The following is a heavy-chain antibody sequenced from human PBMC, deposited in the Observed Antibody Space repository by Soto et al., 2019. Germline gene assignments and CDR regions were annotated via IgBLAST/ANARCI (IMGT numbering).Heavy chain of an antibody. CDR3: ARGVVPAAQFTFKKGNWFDP. CDR1: GFTFSSYS. V-gene: IGHV3-48*01. J-gene: IGHJ5*02. D-gene: IGHD2-2*01. Sequence: GGSLRLSCAASGFTFSSYSMNWVRQAPGKGLEWVSYISSSSSTIYYADSVKGRFTISRDNAKNSLYLQMNSLRAEDTAVYYCARGVVPAAQFTFKKGNWFDPWGQGTLVTVSS. CDR2: ISSSSSTI.